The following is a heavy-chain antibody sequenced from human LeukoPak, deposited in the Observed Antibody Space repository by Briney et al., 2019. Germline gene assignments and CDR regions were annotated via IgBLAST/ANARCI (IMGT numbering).Heavy chain of an antibody. V-gene: IGHV3-30*04. CDR1: GFTFSSYA. CDR2: ISYDGSNK. D-gene: IGHD3-10*01. J-gene: IGHJ4*02. CDR3: ARGSYGWFGELAHDY. Sequence: QSGGSLRLSCAASGFTFSSYAMHWVRQAPGKGLEWVAVISYDGSNKYYADSVKGRFTISRDNAKNTLYLQMNSLRAEDTAVYYCARGSYGWFGELAHDYWGQGTLVTVSS.